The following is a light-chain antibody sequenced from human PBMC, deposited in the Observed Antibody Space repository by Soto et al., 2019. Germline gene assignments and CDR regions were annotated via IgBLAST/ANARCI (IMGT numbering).Light chain of an antibody. Sequence: SSLSASVGDRVTINFRASQGISSYLAWYQQKPGKAPQLLISDASNLESGVPSRFSGSGSGTEFTLTISSLQPDDFATYYCQQYNSYWTFGQGTKVDIK. J-gene: IGKJ1*01. CDR3: QQYNSYWT. CDR1: QGISSY. CDR2: DAS. V-gene: IGKV1-5*01.